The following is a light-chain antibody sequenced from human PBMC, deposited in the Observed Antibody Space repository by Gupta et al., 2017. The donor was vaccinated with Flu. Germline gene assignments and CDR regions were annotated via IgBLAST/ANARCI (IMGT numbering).Light chain of an antibody. CDR1: QSISSY. J-gene: IGKJ1*01. CDR2: AAS. CDR3: QQSYSTPWT. V-gene: IGKV1-39*01. Sequence: PSSLSESVGDRVTITCRASQSISSYLNWYQQKPGKAPELLIYAASSLQSGVPSRFSGSGSGTDFTLTISSLQPEDFATYYCQQSYSTPWTFGQGTKVEVK.